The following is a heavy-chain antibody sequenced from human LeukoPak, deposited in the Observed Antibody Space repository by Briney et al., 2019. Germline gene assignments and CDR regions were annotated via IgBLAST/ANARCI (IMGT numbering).Heavy chain of an antibody. Sequence: GGSLRLSCAASGFTFSSYEMNWVRQAPGKGLEWVSYISSSGSTIYYADSVKGRFTISRDNAKNSLYLQMNSLRAEDTAVYYCARVKRDYALRAFDIWGQGTMVTVSS. CDR2: ISSSGSTI. J-gene: IGHJ3*02. V-gene: IGHV3-48*03. CDR1: GFTFSSYE. CDR3: ARVKRDYALRAFDI. D-gene: IGHD4-17*01.